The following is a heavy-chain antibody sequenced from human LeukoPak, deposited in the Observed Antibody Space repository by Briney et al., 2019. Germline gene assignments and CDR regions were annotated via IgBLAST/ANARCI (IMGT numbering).Heavy chain of an antibody. CDR1: GYTFHSYW. Sequence: GESLKISCKGSGYTFHSYWIAWVRQMPGKGLEWMGIIYPGDSDTRYSPSFQGQVTISADKSIRTAYLQWSSLKASDTAMYYCARLGQYKYYGMDVWGQGTTVTVSS. CDR2: IYPGDSDT. J-gene: IGHJ6*02. V-gene: IGHV5-51*01. CDR3: ARLGQYKYYGMDV. D-gene: IGHD1-14*01.